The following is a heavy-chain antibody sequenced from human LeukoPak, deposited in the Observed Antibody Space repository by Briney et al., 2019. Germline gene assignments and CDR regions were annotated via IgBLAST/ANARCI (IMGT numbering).Heavy chain of an antibody. CDR2: IRIKAYGGTT. J-gene: IGHJ6*02. CDR3: TRDPGGYDYDV. V-gene: IGHV3-49*04. Sequence: GGSLRLSCGASGFTFSSYEMNWVRQAPGKGLEWVSFIRIKAYGGTTEYAASVKGRFTISRDDSKSITYLQMNSLQSEDTAVYYCTRDPGGYDYDVWGQGTTVTVFS. D-gene: IGHD5-12*01. CDR1: GFTFSSYE.